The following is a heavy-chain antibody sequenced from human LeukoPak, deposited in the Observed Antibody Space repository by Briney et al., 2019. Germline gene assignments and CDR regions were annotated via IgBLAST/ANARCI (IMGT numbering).Heavy chain of an antibody. CDR1: GFTLSSYW. V-gene: IGHV3-74*01. CDR3: ARDAPQVPAAGVLAS. J-gene: IGHJ5*02. Sequence: GGSLRLSCAASGFTLSSYWMHWVRQAPGKGLVWVSRIDTDGRIITHADSVKGRFTISRDNAKNTLYLQMNILRAEDTAVYYCARDAPQVPAAGVLASWGQGTLVTVSS. D-gene: IGHD6-13*01. CDR2: IDTDGRII.